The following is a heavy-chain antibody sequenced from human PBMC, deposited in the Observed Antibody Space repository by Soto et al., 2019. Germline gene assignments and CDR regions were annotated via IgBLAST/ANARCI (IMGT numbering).Heavy chain of an antibody. CDR1: GGSISSYY. Sequence: ETLSLTCTVSGGSISSYYWSWIRQPPGKGLEWIGYIYYSGSTNYNPSLKSRVTISVDTSKNQFSLKLSSVTAADTAVYYCARGSGVEMATAIDYWGQGTLVTVSS. CDR3: ARGSGVEMATAIDY. J-gene: IGHJ4*02. D-gene: IGHD5-18*01. CDR2: IYYSGST. V-gene: IGHV4-59*01.